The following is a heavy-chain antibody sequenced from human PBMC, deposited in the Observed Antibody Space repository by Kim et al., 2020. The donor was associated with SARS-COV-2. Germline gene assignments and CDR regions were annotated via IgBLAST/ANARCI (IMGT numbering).Heavy chain of an antibody. V-gene: IGHV4-39*01. D-gene: IGHD3-22*01. CDR3: ARVQIVVVTSGYFDY. Sequence: PSLKSRVTISVDTSKNQFSLKLSSVTAADTAVYYCARVQIVVVTSGYFDYWGQGTLVTVSS. J-gene: IGHJ4*02.